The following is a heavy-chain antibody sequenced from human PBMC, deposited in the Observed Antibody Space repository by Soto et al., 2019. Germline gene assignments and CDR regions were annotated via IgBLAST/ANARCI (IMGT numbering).Heavy chain of an antibody. Sequence: GGSLRLSCAASGFTFSSYAMSWVRQAPGNGLEWVSAISGSGGSTYYADSVKGRFTISRDNAKNTVYLQMASLRAEDTAVYYCARDGVAPGLYFDHWGQGTPVTVSS. CDR1: GFTFSSYA. J-gene: IGHJ4*02. V-gene: IGHV3-23*01. CDR2: ISGSGGST. CDR3: ARDGVAPGLYFDH. D-gene: IGHD2-15*01.